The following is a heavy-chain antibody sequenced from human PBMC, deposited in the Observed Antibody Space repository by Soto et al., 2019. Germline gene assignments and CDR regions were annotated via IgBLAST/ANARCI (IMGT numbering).Heavy chain of an antibody. D-gene: IGHD3-10*01. V-gene: IGHV3-15*01. CDR3: ASDLPNYGSGEFDF. J-gene: IGHJ4*02. Sequence: EVPLVESGGGLVQPGGFLRLSCAASGFTCNTAWMSWVRQAPGKGLEWVGRIKSIGGGGTTDYAAPVKGRFTISRDDSQNTVYLQMNSLKTEDTAVYYCASDLPNYGSGEFDFWGRGALVTVSS. CDR1: GFTCNTAW. CDR2: IKSIGGGGTT.